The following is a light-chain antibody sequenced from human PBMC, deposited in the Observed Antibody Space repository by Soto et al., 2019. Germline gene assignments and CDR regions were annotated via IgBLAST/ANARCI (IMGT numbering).Light chain of an antibody. J-gene: IGLJ1*01. CDR2: AVS. CDR3: SSYTINTSYV. CDR1: SSNVGANIF. V-gene: IGLV2-14*01. Sequence: QSVLTQPASVSGSPGQSITISCTGTSSNVGANIFVSWHQQHPGKAPKLMIYAVSSRPSGVSYRFSGSTSGNTASLTISGLQAEDEADYYCSSYTINTSYVFGTGTKVTVL.